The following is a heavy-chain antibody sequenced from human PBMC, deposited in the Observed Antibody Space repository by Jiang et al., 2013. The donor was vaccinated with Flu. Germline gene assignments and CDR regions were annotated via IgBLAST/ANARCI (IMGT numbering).Heavy chain of an antibody. D-gene: IGHD3-10*01. CDR1: GGSINNLY. J-gene: IGHJ3*01. CDR3: ARHYRGSYVTTQYDGFDF. V-gene: IGHV4-59*08. Sequence: LVKPSETLSLTCTVSGGSINNLYWSWIRQPPGTGLEWVGYVYHNGTTKYSPSLKSRVTISVDTSKNQFSLKLSSVAAADTAVYYCARHYRGSYVTTQYDGFDFWGQGAVVTVSS. CDR2: VYHNGTT.